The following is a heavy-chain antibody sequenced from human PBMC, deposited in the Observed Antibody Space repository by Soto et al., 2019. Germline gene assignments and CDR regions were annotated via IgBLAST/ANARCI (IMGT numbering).Heavy chain of an antibody. CDR2: ISGSGVST. Sequence: GGSLRLSCAASGFTFSSYAMSWVRQAPGKGLEWVSAISGSGVSTYYADSVKGRFTISRDNSKNTLYLQMNSLRAEDTAVYYCAKVLPGLVPPSSCFDYWGPRSLVTXSS. J-gene: IGHJ4*02. V-gene: IGHV3-23*01. CDR3: AKVLPGLVPPSSCFDY. CDR1: GFTFSSYA. D-gene: IGHD2-2*01.